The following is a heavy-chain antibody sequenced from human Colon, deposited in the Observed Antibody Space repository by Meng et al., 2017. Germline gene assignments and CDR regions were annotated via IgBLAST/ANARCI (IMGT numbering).Heavy chain of an antibody. CDR2: INHGGGT. D-gene: IGHD5-12*01. J-gene: IGHJ5*02. CDR1: GGSFTDFY. CDR3: ARGRYSGYLP. Sequence: QGQLKAGGARLLRPSEPLSLTCTVYGGSFTDFYWSWVRQSPERGLEWIGEINHGGGTNYNPSLSSRVTISLDTSKNQFFLKMNSVTAADTAVYYCARGRYSGYLPWGQGTLVTVSS. V-gene: IGHV4-34*01.